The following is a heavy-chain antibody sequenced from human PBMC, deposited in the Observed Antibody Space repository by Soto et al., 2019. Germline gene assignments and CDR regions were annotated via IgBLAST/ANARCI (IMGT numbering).Heavy chain of an antibody. J-gene: IGHJ4*02. CDR3: ARDSGSEWELPRYYFDY. CDR1: GYTFTSYA. Sequence: QVQLVQSGAEVKKPGASVKVSCKASGYTFTSYAMHWVRQAPGQRLEWMGWINAGNGNTKYSQKFQGRVTITRDTSASTAYMELSSLRSEDTAVYYCARDSGSEWELPRYYFDYWGQGTLVTVSS. CDR2: INAGNGNT. V-gene: IGHV1-3*01. D-gene: IGHD1-26*01.